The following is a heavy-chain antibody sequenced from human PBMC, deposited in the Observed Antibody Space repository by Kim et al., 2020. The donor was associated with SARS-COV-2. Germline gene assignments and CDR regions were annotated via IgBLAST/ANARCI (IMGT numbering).Heavy chain of an antibody. CDR3: ARRAWGITIPWDV. CDR1: GGTFSSYA. V-gene: IGHV1-69*13. J-gene: IGHJ6*02. CDR2: IIPIFGTA. D-gene: IGHD3-9*01. Sequence: SVKVSCKASGGTFSSYAISWVRQAPGQGLEWMGGIIPIFGTANYAQKFQGRVTITADESTSTAYMELSSLRSEDTAVYYCARRAWGITIPWDVWGQGTTVTVSS.